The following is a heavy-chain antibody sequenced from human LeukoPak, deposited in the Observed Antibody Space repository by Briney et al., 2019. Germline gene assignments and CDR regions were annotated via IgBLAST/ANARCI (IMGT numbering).Heavy chain of an antibody. CDR2: ISAYNGNT. CDR3: ARDHSSSWYWFDP. D-gene: IGHD6-13*01. V-gene: IGHV1-18*01. J-gene: IGHJ5*02. CDR1: GGTFSSYA. Sequence: GASVKVSCKASGGTFSSYAISWVRQAPGQGLEWMGGISAYNGNTNYAQKLQGRVTMTTDTSTSTAYMELRSLRSDDTALYYCARDHSSSWYWFDPWGQGTLVTVSS.